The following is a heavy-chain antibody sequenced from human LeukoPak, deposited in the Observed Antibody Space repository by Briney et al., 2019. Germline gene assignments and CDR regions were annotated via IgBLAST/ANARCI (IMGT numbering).Heavy chain of an antibody. CDR2: IYHSGGT. CDR1: GGSISSSNW. J-gene: IGHJ4*02. D-gene: IGHD1-26*01. Sequence: SETLSLTCAVSGGSISSSNWWSWVLQPPGKGLEWIVEIYHSGGTNYNPSLKSRVTISVDKSKNQFSLKLSSVTAADTAVYYCASSRERAVGARLDYWGQGTLVTVSS. V-gene: IGHV4-4*02. CDR3: ASSRERAVGARLDY.